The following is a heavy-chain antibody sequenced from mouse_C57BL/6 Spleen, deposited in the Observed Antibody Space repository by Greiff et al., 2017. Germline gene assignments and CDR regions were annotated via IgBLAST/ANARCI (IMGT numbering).Heavy chain of an antibody. CDR2: IYPGDGDT. CDR1: GYTFSSSW. CDR3: ARSAQAWFAY. J-gene: IGHJ3*01. V-gene: IGHV1-82*01. D-gene: IGHD3-2*02. Sequence: QVQLQQSGPELVKPGASVKISCKASGYTFSSSWMNWVKQRPGKGLEWIGRIYPGDGDTNYNGKFKGKATLTADESSSTAYMQLSSLTAADSAVYFCARSAQAWFAYWGQGTLVTVSA.